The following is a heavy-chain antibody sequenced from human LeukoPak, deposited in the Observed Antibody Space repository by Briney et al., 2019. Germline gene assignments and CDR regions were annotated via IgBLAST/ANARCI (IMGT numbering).Heavy chain of an antibody. Sequence: GESLKISCKGSGYNFARYWIAWVRQMPEKGLEWMGIIYPGDSDTRYSPSFQGQVTISADKSISTAYLQWSSLKASDSAMYYCAKTYSYDSSGYSYFDSWGQGTLVTVSS. CDR1: GYNFARYW. D-gene: IGHD3-22*01. V-gene: IGHV5-51*01. J-gene: IGHJ4*02. CDR3: AKTYSYDSSGYSYFDS. CDR2: IYPGDSDT.